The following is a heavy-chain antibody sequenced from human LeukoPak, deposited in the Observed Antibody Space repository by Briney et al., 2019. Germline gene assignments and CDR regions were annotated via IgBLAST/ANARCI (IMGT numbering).Heavy chain of an antibody. CDR1: GFPFSSYL. CDR3: ARDPSGTGY. Sequence: GGSLRLSCAASGFPFSSYLMSWVRQAPGRGLEWVANIKQDGSEKYYVDSVKGRFTISRDNAKNSLYLQMNSLRAEDTALYYCARDPSGTGYWGQGTLVTASS. D-gene: IGHD6-25*01. V-gene: IGHV3-7*03. J-gene: IGHJ4*01. CDR2: IKQDGSEK.